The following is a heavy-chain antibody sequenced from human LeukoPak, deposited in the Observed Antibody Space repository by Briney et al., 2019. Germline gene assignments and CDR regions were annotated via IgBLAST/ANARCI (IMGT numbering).Heavy chain of an antibody. Sequence: ASVKVSCKASGYTFTSYAMHWVRQAPGQRLEWMGWINAGNGNTKYSQKFQGRVTITRDTSASTAYMELSSLRSEDTAVYYCAREGLYYDSSGKDYWGQGTLVTVSS. CDR1: GYTFTSYA. J-gene: IGHJ4*02. D-gene: IGHD3-22*01. CDR2: INAGNGNT. V-gene: IGHV1-3*01. CDR3: AREGLYYDSSGKDY.